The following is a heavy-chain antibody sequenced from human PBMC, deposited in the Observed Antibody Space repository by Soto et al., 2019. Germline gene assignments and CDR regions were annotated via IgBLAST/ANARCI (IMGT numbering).Heavy chain of an antibody. D-gene: IGHD2-15*01. V-gene: IGHV5-51*01. CDR1: GYIFIDYW. Sequence: LGESLKISCKASGYIFIDYWIGWVRQMPGKGLEWMGIVYPRDSDTRYSPSFQGQVTISADRSTGTAFLQRRSLKASDTALYYCARPPLPGYSIHFNSWGQGTLVTVSS. CDR2: VYPRDSDT. CDR3: ARPPLPGYSIHFNS. J-gene: IGHJ4*02.